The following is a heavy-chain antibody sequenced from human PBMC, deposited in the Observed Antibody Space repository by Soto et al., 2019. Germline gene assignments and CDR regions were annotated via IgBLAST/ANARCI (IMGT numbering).Heavy chain of an antibody. Sequence: EVQLVESGGGLVQPGGSLRLSCAASGFTFSSYWMHWVRQAPGKGLVWVSRINSDGSSTSYADSVKGRFTISRDNAKNTLYLQMNSLRAEDTAVYYCAIVKDLLLWFGEFPGMDVWGQGTTVTVSS. J-gene: IGHJ6*02. V-gene: IGHV3-74*01. CDR3: AIVKDLLLWFGEFPGMDV. CDR1: GFTFSSYW. CDR2: INSDGSST. D-gene: IGHD3-10*01.